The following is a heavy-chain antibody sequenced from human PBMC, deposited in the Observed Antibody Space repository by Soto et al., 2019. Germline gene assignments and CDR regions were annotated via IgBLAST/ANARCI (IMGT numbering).Heavy chain of an antibody. Sequence: EVQLLESGGGLVQPGGSLRLSCAASGFTFSSYAMSWVRQAPGKGLEWVSAISGSGGSTYYADSVKGRFTISRDNSKNTAYLQMNSLKSEDTAVYYCTSRYCSSTSCPGWGQGTLVTVSS. D-gene: IGHD2-2*01. V-gene: IGHV3-23*01. CDR3: TSRYCSSTSCPG. CDR1: GFTFSSYA. CDR2: ISGSGGST. J-gene: IGHJ4*02.